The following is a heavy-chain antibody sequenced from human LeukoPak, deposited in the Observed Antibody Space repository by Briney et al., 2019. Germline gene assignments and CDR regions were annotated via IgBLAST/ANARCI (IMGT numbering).Heavy chain of an antibody. CDR2: IRYDGSNK. J-gene: IGHJ3*02. CDR3: AKVWDLYYDSSGPPAVAFDI. V-gene: IGHV3-30*02. Sequence: GGSLRLSCAASGFTFSSYGMHWVRQAPGKGLEWVAFIRYDGSNKYYADSVKGRFTISRDNSKNTLYLQMNSLRAEDTAVYYCAKVWDLYYDSSGPPAVAFDIWGQGTMVTVSS. CDR1: GFTFSSYG. D-gene: IGHD3-22*01.